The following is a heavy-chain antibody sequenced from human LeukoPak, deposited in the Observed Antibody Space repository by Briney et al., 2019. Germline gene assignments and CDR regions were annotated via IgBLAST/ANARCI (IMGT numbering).Heavy chain of an antibody. J-gene: IGHJ5*02. CDR3: ARVGYCSGGSCYEHNWFDP. Sequence: ASETLSLTCAVYGGSFSGYYWSWIRQPPGKGLEWIGEINHSGSTNYNPSLKSRVTISVDTSKNQFSLKLSSVTAADTAVYYCARVGYCSGGSCYEHNWFDPWGQGTLVTVSS. CDR2: INHSGST. CDR1: GGSFSGYY. V-gene: IGHV4-34*01. D-gene: IGHD2-15*01.